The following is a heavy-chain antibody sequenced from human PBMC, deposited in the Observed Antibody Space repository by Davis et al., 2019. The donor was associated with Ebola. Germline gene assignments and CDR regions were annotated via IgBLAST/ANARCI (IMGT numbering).Heavy chain of an antibody. CDR3: ARHYKGEGGHSYEDY. CDR1: GYSFANYW. CDR2: IYPGDSHT. J-gene: IGHJ4*02. Sequence: WESLKISCEGSGYSFANYWIAWVRQVPGKGLEWMGIIYPGDSHTRYNPSFQGQVTISADRSINTAYLQWSGLKASDTAMYYCARHYKGEGGHSYEDYWGQGTLVTVSS. V-gene: IGHV5-51*01. D-gene: IGHD5-18*01.